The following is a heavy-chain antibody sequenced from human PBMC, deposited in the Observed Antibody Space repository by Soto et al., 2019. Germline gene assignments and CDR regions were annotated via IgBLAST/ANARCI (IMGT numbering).Heavy chain of an antibody. J-gene: IGHJ5*02. CDR1: GFTFSSYS. V-gene: IGHV3-23*01. D-gene: IGHD4-4*01. CDR2: ITGSGGST. CDR3: AKGTSRTTTVSWFDL. Sequence: PGGSLRLSCAASGFTFSSYSMSWVRQAPGKGLEWVSAITGSGGSTYYADSVKGRFTISRDNSKNTLYLQMNSLRAEDTAVYYCAKGTSRTTTVSWFDLWGQGTLVTVSS.